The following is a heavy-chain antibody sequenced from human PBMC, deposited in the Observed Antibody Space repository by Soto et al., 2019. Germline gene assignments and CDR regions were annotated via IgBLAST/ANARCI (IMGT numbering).Heavy chain of an antibody. V-gene: IGHV4-34*01. D-gene: IGHD3-10*01. Sequence: SETLSLTCAAYGGSFSGYYWSWIRQPPGKGLEWIGEINHSGSTNYNPSLKSRVTISVDTSKNQFSLKLSSVTAADTAVYYCARGHNYGSGTFYGMDVWGQGTTVTSP. CDR2: INHSGST. J-gene: IGHJ6*02. CDR1: GGSFSGYY. CDR3: ARGHNYGSGTFYGMDV.